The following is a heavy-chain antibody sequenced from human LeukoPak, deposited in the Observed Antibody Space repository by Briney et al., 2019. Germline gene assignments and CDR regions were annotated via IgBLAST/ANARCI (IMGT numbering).Heavy chain of an antibody. CDR1: GFTFSSYA. J-gene: IGHJ4*02. Sequence: GGSLRLSCAASGFTFSSYAMSWVRQAPGKGLEWVSAISGSGGSTYYADSVKGRFTISRDNSKNTLYLQMNSLRAEDTAIYYCAKDPVTSGYSSGWYPFDYWGQGTLVTVSS. D-gene: IGHD6-19*01. CDR3: AKDPVTSGYSSGWYPFDY. V-gene: IGHV3-23*01. CDR2: ISGSGGST.